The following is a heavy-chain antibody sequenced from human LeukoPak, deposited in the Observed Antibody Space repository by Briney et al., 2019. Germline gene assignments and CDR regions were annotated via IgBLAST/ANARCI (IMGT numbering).Heavy chain of an antibody. J-gene: IGHJ3*02. CDR3: AKTRLEVVPNDAFDI. D-gene: IGHD3-22*01. Sequence: PGGSLRLSCAASGFTFSDYAMSWVRQAPGKGLEWVSGISASGGGTYYADSVKGRFTISRDNSKNTLYLQMNSLRAEDMAVYYCAKTRLEVVPNDAFDIWGQGTMVTVSS. CDR2: ISASGGGT. V-gene: IGHV3-23*01. CDR1: GFTFSDYA.